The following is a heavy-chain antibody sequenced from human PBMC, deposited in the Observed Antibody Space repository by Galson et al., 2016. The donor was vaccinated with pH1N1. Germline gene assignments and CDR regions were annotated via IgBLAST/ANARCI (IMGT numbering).Heavy chain of an antibody. V-gene: IGHV3-30*18. J-gene: IGHJ5*02. D-gene: IGHD2-15*01. CDR2: ISYDGRNE. CDR3: AKATEFCRGGSCYANWFDP. Sequence: CAAPGFTFSSFGMHWVRQAPGKGLEWVAVISYDGRNEYYADSVKGRFALSRDNSKNTMYMQMNSLRPEDTAMYYCAKATEFCRGGSCYANWFDPWGQGTLVTVSS. CDR1: GFTFSSFG.